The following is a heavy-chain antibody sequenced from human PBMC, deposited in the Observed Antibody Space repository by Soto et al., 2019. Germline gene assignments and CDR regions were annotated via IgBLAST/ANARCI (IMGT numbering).Heavy chain of an antibody. V-gene: IGHV4-30-4*01. CDR1: GGSISSGDYY. D-gene: IGHD4-17*01. Sequence: SETPSLTCTVSGGSISSGDYYWSWIRQPPGKGLEWIGYIYYSGSTYYNPSLKSRVTISVDTSKNQFSLKLSSVTAADTAVYYCARELGDYGDSTSPGYYYGMDVWGQGTTVTVSS. CDR3: ARELGDYGDSTSPGYYYGMDV. CDR2: IYYSGST. J-gene: IGHJ6*02.